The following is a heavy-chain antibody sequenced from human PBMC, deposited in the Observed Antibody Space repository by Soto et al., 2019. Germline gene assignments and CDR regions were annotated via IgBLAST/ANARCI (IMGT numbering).Heavy chain of an antibody. Sequence: GGSLRLSCAASGFTFSSYSMNWVRQAPGKGLEWVSSISSSSSYIYYADSVKGRFTISRDNAKNSLYLQMNSLRAEDTAVYYCARDGGNDYYFDYWGQGTLVTVSS. CDR3: ARDGGNDYYFDY. CDR1: GFTFSSYS. V-gene: IGHV3-21*01. CDR2: ISSSSSYI. J-gene: IGHJ4*02. D-gene: IGHD2-15*01.